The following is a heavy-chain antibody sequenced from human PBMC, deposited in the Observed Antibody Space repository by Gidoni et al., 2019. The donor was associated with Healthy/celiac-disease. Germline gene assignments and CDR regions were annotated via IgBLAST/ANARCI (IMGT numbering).Heavy chain of an antibody. D-gene: IGHD6-19*01. CDR2: ISYDGSNK. CDR3: AKVWAVAVIDAFDI. V-gene: IGHV3-30*18. Sequence: QVQLVESGGGVVQPGRSLRLSRSASGFPSSSYGRHWGRQAPGKGLEWVAVISYDGSNKYYADSVKGRFTISRDNSKNTLYLQMNSLRAEDTAVYYCAKVWAVAVIDAFDIWGQGTMVTVSS. CDR1: GFPSSSYG. J-gene: IGHJ3*02.